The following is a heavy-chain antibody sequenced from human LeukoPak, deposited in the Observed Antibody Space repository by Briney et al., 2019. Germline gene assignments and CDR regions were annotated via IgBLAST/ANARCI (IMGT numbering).Heavy chain of an antibody. J-gene: IGHJ4*02. CDR2: IYYSGST. V-gene: IGHV4-59*01. CDR3: ARGPYCSGYYYVQAFDY. Sequence: PSETLSLTCTVSGGSISSYYWSWIRQPPGKGLEWIGYIYYSGSTNYNPSLKSRVTISVDTSKNQFSLKLSSVTAADTAVYYCARGPYCSGYYYVQAFDYWGQGTLVTVSP. CDR1: GGSISSYY. D-gene: IGHD3-22*01.